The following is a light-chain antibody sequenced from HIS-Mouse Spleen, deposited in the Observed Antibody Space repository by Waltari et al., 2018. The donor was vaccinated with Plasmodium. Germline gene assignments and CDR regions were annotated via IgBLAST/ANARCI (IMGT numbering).Light chain of an antibody. CDR2: GKN. CDR1: SLRSYY. J-gene: IGLJ3*02. CDR3: NSRDSSGNHQV. V-gene: IGLV3-19*01. Sequence: SSELTQDPAVSVALGQTVRITCQGDSLRSYYASWYQQKPGQAPVLVIYGKNNRPSGIPDRVSGSSSGNTASLTITGAQAEDEAGYYCNSRDSSGNHQVFGGGTKLTVL.